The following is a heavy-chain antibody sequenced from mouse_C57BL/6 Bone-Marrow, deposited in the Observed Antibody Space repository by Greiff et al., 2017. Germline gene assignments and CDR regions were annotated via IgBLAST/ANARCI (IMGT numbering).Heavy chain of an antibody. J-gene: IGHJ3*01. CDR3: ARNGSSGYCWFAY. CDR2: IDPNSGGT. Sequence: QVQLKQPGAELVKPGASVKLSCKASGYTFTSYWMHWVKQRPGRGLEWIGRIDPNSGGTKYNEKFKSKATLTVDKPSSTAYMQLSSLTSEDSAVYYCARNGSSGYCWFAYWGQGTLVTVSA. CDR1: GYTFTSYW. V-gene: IGHV1-72*01. D-gene: IGHD3-2*02.